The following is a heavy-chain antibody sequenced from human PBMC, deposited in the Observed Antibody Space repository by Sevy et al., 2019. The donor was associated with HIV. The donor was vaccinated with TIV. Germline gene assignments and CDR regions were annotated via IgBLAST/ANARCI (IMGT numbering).Heavy chain of an antibody. Sequence: GGSLRLSCAASGFTLNSYWMSWVRQAPGKGLEWVANINKDGSGKNYVDSVKGRFTISRDNARNSLYLRMNSLRAEDTALYYCVRAIAAAGSFWGQGTLVTVSS. CDR1: GFTLNSYW. CDR3: VRAIAAAGSF. CDR2: INKDGSGK. J-gene: IGHJ4*02. D-gene: IGHD6-13*01. V-gene: IGHV3-7*01.